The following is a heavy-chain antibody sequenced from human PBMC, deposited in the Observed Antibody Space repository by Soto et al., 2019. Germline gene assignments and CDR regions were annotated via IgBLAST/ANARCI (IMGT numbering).Heavy chain of an antibody. CDR3: ARAYYDRSGYAVDP. D-gene: IGHD3-22*01. CDR1: GDSISSGGYY. Sequence: SETLSLTCTVSGDSISSGGYYWSWIRQLPGKGLEWIGYIYSNGYTYYNPSLKSRVTISVDTSNNQFSLKLSSVTAADTAVYYCARAYYDRSGYAVDPWGQGTLVTVSS. V-gene: IGHV4-30-4*08. CDR2: IYSNGYT. J-gene: IGHJ5*02.